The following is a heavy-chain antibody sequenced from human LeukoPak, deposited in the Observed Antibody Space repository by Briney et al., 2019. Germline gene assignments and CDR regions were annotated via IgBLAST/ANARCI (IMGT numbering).Heavy chain of an antibody. CDR1: GGIFSSYA. V-gene: IGHV1-69*04. Sequence: SVNVSCKASGGIFSSYAISWVRQAPGQGLEWMGRIIPILGIANYAQKFQGRVTITADKSTSTAYMELSSLRSEDTAVYYCAIDRNYGSGSPRYYFDYWGQGTLVTVSS. D-gene: IGHD3-10*01. CDR3: AIDRNYGSGSPRYYFDY. CDR2: IIPILGIA. J-gene: IGHJ4*02.